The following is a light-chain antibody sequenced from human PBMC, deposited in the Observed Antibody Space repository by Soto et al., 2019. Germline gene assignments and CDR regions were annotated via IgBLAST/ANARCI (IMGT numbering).Light chain of an antibody. J-gene: IGKJ2*01. CDR2: AAS. V-gene: IGKV3-20*01. CDR3: HHYGSGRAT. Sequence: EIVLTQSPGSLSLSPGERATLSCRASQSVTIDYLAWYQQKPDQAPRLLLYAASRRATGIPDRFSGSGSGTDFTLTIIRLEPEDVAVYSCHHYGSGRATFGQGTKLEIK. CDR1: QSVTIDY.